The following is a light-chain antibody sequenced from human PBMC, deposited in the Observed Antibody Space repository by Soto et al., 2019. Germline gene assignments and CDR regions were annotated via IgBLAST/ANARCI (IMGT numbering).Light chain of an antibody. CDR3: QQYGSSPRT. CDR2: GAS. CDR1: QSVSSSY. Sequence: EIVLTQSPGALSLSPGERATLSCGASQSVSSSYLAWYQQKPGQAPRLLIYGASTRATGIPDRFNGSGSGTDFTLTISRLEPEDFAVYYCQQYGSSPRTFGQGTKVDIK. V-gene: IGKV3-20*01. J-gene: IGKJ1*01.